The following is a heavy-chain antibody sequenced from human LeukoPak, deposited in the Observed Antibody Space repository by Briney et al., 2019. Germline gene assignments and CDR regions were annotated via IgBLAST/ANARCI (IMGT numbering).Heavy chain of an antibody. CDR3: ARVDCSGGSCYFDY. J-gene: IGHJ4*02. CDR2: INSDGSST. D-gene: IGHD2-15*01. Sequence: PGGSLRLSCAASGFTFSRYWMHWVRQTPGKGLVWVSRINSDGSSTRYADFVKGRFTISRDNAKNTLDLQMSSLRAEDTAVYYCARVDCSGGSCYFDYWGQGTLVTVSS. CDR1: GFTFSRYW. V-gene: IGHV3-74*01.